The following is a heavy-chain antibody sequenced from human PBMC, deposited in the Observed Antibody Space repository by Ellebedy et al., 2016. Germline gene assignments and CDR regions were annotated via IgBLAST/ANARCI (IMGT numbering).Heavy chain of an antibody. V-gene: IGHV1-18*01. D-gene: IGHD1-14*01. Sequence: ASVKVSCKASGYTFTSYGISWVRQAPGQGIEWMGWISTYDGNTNYAQNLQGRVTMTTDTSTGTVYMELRSLISDDTAVYYFARDSGRASHFRTCGDYWGQGTLVTVSS. CDR2: ISTYDGNT. CDR1: GYTFTSYG. J-gene: IGHJ4*02. CDR3: ARDSGRASHFRTCGDY.